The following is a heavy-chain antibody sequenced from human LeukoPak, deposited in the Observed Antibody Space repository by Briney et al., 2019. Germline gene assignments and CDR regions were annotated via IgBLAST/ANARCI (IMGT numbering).Heavy chain of an antibody. CDR3: ARDYVLAAAGY. CDR2: MNPNSGNT. D-gene: IGHD6-13*01. Sequence: ASVTVSCKASGYTFTSYDINWVRQAPGQGLEWMGWMNPNSGNTVYAQKFQGRVTMTRNTSISTAYMELSSLRSEDTAVYYCARDYVLAAAGYWGQGTLVTVSS. CDR1: GYTFTSYD. V-gene: IGHV1-8*01. J-gene: IGHJ4*02.